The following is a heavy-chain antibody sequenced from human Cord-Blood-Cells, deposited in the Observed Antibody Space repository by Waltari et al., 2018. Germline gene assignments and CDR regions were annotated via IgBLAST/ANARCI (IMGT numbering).Heavy chain of an antibody. J-gene: IGHJ4*02. D-gene: IGHD4-17*01. CDR3: ASPPSYGDYVFDY. V-gene: IGHV1-69*01. CDR2: IIPIFGTT. CDR1: GGTFSSYA. Sequence: QVQLVQSGAEVKKPGSSVKVSCKASGGTFSSYAISWVRQAPGQGLEWMGGIIPIFGTTNYSQKFQGRVTSTADESTSTAYMELSSLRSEDTAVYYCASPPSYGDYVFDYWGQGTLVTVSS.